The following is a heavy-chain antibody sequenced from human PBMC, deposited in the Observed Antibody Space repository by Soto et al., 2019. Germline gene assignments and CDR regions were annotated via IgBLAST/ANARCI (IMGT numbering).Heavy chain of an antibody. CDR2: IYYSGGT. CDR1: GGSISSGDYY. J-gene: IGHJ5*02. CDR3: ARASVPQLIATPNWFDP. V-gene: IGHV4-30-4*01. D-gene: IGHD2-15*01. Sequence: PSETLSLTCTVSGGSISSGDYYWSWIRQPPGKGLEWIGYIYYSGGTYYNPSLKSRVTISVDTSKNQFSLKLSSVTAADTAVYYCARASVPQLIATPNWFDPWGQGTLVTVSS.